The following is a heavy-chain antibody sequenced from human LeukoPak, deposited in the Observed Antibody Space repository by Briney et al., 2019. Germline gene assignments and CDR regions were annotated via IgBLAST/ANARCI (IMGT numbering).Heavy chain of an antibody. J-gene: IGHJ4*02. CDR3: ARTDFWSGHYYFDY. CDR1: GGSISSGDYY. Sequence: SETLSLTCTVSGGSISSGDYYSSWIRQPPGKGLEWIGYIYYSGSTYYNPSLKSRVTISVDTSKNQFSLKLSSVTAADTAVYYCARTDFWSGHYYFDYWGQGTLVTVSS. V-gene: IGHV4-30-4*08. D-gene: IGHD3-3*01. CDR2: IYYSGST.